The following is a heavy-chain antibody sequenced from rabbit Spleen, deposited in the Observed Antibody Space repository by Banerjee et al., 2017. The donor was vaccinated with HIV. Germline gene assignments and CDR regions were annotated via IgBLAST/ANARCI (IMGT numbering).Heavy chain of an antibody. D-gene: IGHD8-1*01. CDR1: GFSFSSGYD. V-gene: IGHV1S40*01. Sequence: QSLEESGGDLVKPGASLTLTCTASGFSFSSGYDMCWVRQAPGKGLEWIACIYTGTDNTAYASWAKGRFTISKTSSTTVTLQMTSLTAADTATYFCARDTGTSFSSYGMDLWGQGTLVTVS. CDR2: IYTGTDNT. J-gene: IGHJ6*01. CDR3: ARDTGTSFSSYGMDL.